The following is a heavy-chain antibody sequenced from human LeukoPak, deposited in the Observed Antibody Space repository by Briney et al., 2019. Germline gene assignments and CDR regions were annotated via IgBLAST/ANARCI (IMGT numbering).Heavy chain of an antibody. CDR1: GFSFSSYA. V-gene: IGHV3-23*01. CDR3: ASCTNGVCRNAYYYYGMDV. Sequence: PGGSLRLSCAASGFSFSSYAMTWVRQAPGKGLEWVSGISRSGAGTFYADSVKGRFTISRDNSKNTLYLQMNSLRAADTAVYYCASCTNGVCRNAYYYYGMDVWGQGTTVTVSS. CDR2: ISRSGAGT. J-gene: IGHJ6*02. D-gene: IGHD2-8*01.